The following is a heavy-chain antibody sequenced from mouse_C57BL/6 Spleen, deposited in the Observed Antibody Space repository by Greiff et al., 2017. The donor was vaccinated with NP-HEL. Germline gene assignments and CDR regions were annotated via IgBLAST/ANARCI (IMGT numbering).Heavy chain of an antibody. CDR1: GYTFTSYW. Sequence: QVQLQQPGAELVRPGTSVKLSCKASGYTFTSYWMHWVKQRPGQGLEWIGVIDPSDSYTNYNQKFKGKATLTVDTSSSTAYMQLSSLTSEDSAVYYCARRVLLLGYFDVWGTGTTVTVSS. CDR3: ARRVLLLGYFDV. J-gene: IGHJ1*03. V-gene: IGHV1-59*01. D-gene: IGHD1-1*01. CDR2: IDPSDSYT.